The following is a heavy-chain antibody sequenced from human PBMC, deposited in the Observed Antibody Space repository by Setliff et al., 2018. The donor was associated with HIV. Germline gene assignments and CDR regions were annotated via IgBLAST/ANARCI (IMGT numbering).Heavy chain of an antibody. Sequence: GGSLRLSCVASGFTLSTYTMHWVRQPPGKGLEWVALISYDGRKEYYVESVKGRFTTSRDKSRNTLDLQMNSLQPEDTAVYYCASTHCGGDCYSTYYSYYYGMDVWGQGTTVTVSS. V-gene: IGHV3-30*04. J-gene: IGHJ6*02. D-gene: IGHD2-21*02. CDR1: GFTLSTYT. CDR2: ISYDGRKE. CDR3: ASTHCGGDCYSTYYSYYYGMDV.